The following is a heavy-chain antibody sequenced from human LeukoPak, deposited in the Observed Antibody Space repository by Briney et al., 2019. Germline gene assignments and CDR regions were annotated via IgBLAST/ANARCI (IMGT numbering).Heavy chain of an antibody. Sequence: GGSLRLSCAASGFTFSSYSMNWVRQAPGKGLEWVPSISSSSSYIYYADSVKGRFTISRDNSKNTLYLQMNSLRAEDTAVYYCAKGLYDFWSAIPGYFDYWGQGTLVTVSS. D-gene: IGHD3-3*01. CDR1: GFTFSSYS. J-gene: IGHJ4*02. CDR3: AKGLYDFWSAIPGYFDY. CDR2: ISSSSSYI. V-gene: IGHV3-21*04.